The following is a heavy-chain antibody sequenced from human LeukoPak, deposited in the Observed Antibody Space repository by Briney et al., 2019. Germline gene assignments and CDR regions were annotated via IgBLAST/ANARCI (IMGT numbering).Heavy chain of an antibody. Sequence: GGSLRLSCTASGFSFSGHWMHWARQLPGKGLVWVSRISPTGSTTSYADSVKGRFTVSRDNSKNTLYLQMNSLRAEDTAVYYCARMSITMIVVVSGFDYWGQGTLVTVSS. D-gene: IGHD3-22*01. CDR1: GFSFSGHW. CDR2: ISPTGSTT. CDR3: ARMSITMIVVVSGFDY. V-gene: IGHV3-74*01. J-gene: IGHJ4*02.